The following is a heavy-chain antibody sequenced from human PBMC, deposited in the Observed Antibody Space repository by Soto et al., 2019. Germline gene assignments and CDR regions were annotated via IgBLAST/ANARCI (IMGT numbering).Heavy chain of an antibody. CDR3: AAQEVGGSYVYTFDP. CDR1: GGSITSSSYY. J-gene: IGHJ5*02. V-gene: IGHV4-39*01. D-gene: IGHD1-26*01. Sequence: QLHLRESGPGLVKPSETLSLTCTVSGGSITSSSYYWGWIRQPPGKGLEWIGSIYYSGSTYYNPSPKXRXTFXEDTSKTQFSLKLSSVTAADTAVYYCAAQEVGGSYVYTFDPWGQGTLVTVSS. CDR2: IYYSGST.